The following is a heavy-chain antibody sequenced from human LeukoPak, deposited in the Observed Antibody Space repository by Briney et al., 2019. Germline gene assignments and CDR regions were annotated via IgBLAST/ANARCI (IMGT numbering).Heavy chain of an antibody. J-gene: IGHJ3*02. CDR2: IYYSGST. CDR1: GVSISSYY. CDR3: ARDKDYDILTGYYMGAFDI. V-gene: IGHV4-59*01. D-gene: IGHD3-9*01. Sequence: SETLSLTCTVSGVSISSYYRSWIRQPPGKGLEWIGYIYYSGSTNYNPSLKSRVTIPVDTSKNQFSLKLSSVTAADTAVYYCARDKDYDILTGYYMGAFDIWGQGTLVTLSS.